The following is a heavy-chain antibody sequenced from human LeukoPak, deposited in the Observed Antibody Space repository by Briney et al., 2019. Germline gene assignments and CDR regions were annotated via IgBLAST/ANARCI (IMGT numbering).Heavy chain of an antibody. CDR3: ARDARYDILTGYSYYYYMDV. J-gene: IGHJ6*03. D-gene: IGHD3-9*01. V-gene: IGHV3-74*01. CDR2: INSDGSST. CDR1: GFTFSSNW. Sequence: GGSLRLSCAASGFTFSSNWMHWVRQAPGKGLVWVSRINSDGSSTDYADSVKGRFTISRDNAKNTLYLQMNSLRAEDTAVYYCARDARYDILTGYSYYYYMDVWGKGTTVTVSS.